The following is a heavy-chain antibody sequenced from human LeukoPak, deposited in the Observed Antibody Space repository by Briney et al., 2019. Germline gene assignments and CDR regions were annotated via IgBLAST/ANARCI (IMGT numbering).Heavy chain of an antibody. V-gene: IGHV4-34*01. CDR2: INHSGST. CDR3: ARTYSSGWYPWFDP. CDR1: GGSFSGYY. J-gene: IGHJ5*02. Sequence: SETLSLTCAVYGGSFSGYYWSWIRQPPGKGLEWIGEINHSGSTNYNPSLKSRVTISVDTSKIQFSLKLSSVTAADTAVYYCARTYSSGWYPWFDPWGQGTLVTVSS. D-gene: IGHD6-19*01.